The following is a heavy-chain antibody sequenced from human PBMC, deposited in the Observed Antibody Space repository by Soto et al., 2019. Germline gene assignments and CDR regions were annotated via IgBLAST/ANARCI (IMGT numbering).Heavy chain of an antibody. V-gene: IGHV1-69*13. D-gene: IGHD3-22*01. CDR2: IVPIFGTA. CDR1: GGTFSSYA. CDR3: ARASHYYDSSGPGDFDY. Sequence: SVKVSCKASGGTFSSYAISWVRQAPGQGLEWMGGIVPIFGTANYAQKFQGRVTITADESTSTAYMELSSLRSEDTAVYYCARASHYYDSSGPGDFDYWGQGTLVTVSS. J-gene: IGHJ4*02.